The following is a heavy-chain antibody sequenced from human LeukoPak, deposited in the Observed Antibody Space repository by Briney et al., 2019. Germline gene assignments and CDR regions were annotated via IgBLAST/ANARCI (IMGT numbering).Heavy chain of an antibody. CDR1: IGTFSGHY. J-gene: IGHJ3*02. D-gene: IGHD2/OR15-2a*01. V-gene: IGHV4-34*01. CDR2: IDHTGNS. CDR3: ARASQRQTYFNAFDI. Sequence: SETLSLTCAVYIGTFSGHYWSWIRQSPGKGLEWIGEIDHTGNSNYKSALKSRVTMAVDTSKNQFSLKLSSVTAADTAIYYCARASQRQTYFNAFDIWGQGTTVTVSS.